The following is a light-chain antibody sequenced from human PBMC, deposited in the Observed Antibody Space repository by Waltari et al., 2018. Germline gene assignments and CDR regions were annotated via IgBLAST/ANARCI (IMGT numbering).Light chain of an antibody. CDR2: RDT. CDR3: QVWDGTTGV. Sequence: SYELTQPPSVSVSPGQTASITCSGDQLGDKYACWYQQKQGQSPVLVIYRDTKRPSGIPERCSGSNSGNTATLTISGTQAMDEADYYCQVWDGTTGVFGTGTKVTVL. V-gene: IGLV3-1*01. J-gene: IGLJ1*01. CDR1: QLGDKY.